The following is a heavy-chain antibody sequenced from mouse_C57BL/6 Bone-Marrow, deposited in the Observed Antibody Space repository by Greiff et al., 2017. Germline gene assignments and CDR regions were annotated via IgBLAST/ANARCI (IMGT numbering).Heavy chain of an antibody. CDR1: GYTFTNYW. CDR3: ARRPDGDWYFDV. Sequence: QVQLQQSGAELVRPGTSVKMSCKASGYTFTNYWIGWAKQRPGHGLEWIGDIYPGGGYTNYNAKFKGKATLTADKSSSTAYMQFSSLTSEDSAIYYCARRPDGDWYFDVWGTGTTVTVSS. J-gene: IGHJ1*03. V-gene: IGHV1-63*01. CDR2: IYPGGGYT.